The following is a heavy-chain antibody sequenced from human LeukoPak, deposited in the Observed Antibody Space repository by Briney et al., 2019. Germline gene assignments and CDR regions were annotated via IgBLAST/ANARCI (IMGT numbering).Heavy chain of an antibody. CDR2: IWNSGST. Sequence: SQTLSLTCSVSGDSLSSRTYYWTWIRQHPEKGLEWIRYIWNSGSTNYNPALKSRVTISVYTSKNQLSLKLISVTAAAMSIYYCARDVSSMFPIWFDGWGQGILVFVSS. J-gene: IGHJ5*02. V-gene: IGHV4-31*03. CDR1: GDSLSSRTYY. CDR3: ARDVSSMFPIWFDG. D-gene: IGHD6-6*01.